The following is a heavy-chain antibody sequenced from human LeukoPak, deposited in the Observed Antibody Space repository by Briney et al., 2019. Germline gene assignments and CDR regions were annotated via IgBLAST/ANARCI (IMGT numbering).Heavy chain of an antibody. CDR3: AKAMGVITIFGVVSGYFDY. CDR1: GFTFSSYA. J-gene: IGHJ4*02. D-gene: IGHD3-3*01. V-gene: IGHV3-23*01. Sequence: PGGSLRLSCAASGFTFSSYAMSWVRQAPGKGLEWVSAISGSGGSTYYADSVKGRFTISRDNAKNSLYLQMNSLRAEDTALYYCAKAMGVITIFGVVSGYFDYWGQGTLVTVSS. CDR2: ISGSGGST.